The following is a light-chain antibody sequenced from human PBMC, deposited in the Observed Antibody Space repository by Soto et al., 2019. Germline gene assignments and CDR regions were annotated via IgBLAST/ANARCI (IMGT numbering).Light chain of an antibody. CDR2: EGS. CDR3: CSYAGSFTWV. J-gene: IGLJ3*02. V-gene: IGLV2-23*01. CDR1: SYNL. Sequence: QSALTQSASVSGSPGQSITISCTGSYNLVSWYQHHPGKAPKLMIYEGSKWPSGVSNRFSGSKSGNTAALTISGLQAEDEADYYCCSYAGSFTWVFGGGTKLTVL.